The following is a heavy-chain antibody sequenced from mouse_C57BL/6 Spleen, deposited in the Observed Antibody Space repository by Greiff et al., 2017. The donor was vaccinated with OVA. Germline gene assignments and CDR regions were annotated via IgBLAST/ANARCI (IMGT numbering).Heavy chain of an antibody. CDR3: ARQEVRAWFAY. Sequence: VQLQQSGPELVKPGASVKISCKASGYTFTDYYMNWVKQSHGKSLEWIGDINPNNGGTSYNQKFKGKATLTVDKSSSTAYMELRSLTSEDSAVYYCARQEVRAWFAYWGQGTLVTVSA. CDR2: INPNNGGT. D-gene: IGHD2-14*01. J-gene: IGHJ3*01. V-gene: IGHV1-26*01. CDR1: GYTFTDYY.